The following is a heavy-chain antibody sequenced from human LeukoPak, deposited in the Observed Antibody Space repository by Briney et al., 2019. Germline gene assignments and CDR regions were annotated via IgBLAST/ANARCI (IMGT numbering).Heavy chain of an antibody. CDR2: ISGDGRST. Sequence: PGGSLRLSCAASGFTFDDYAMHWVRQAPGKGLEWVSLISGDGRSTYYADSVKGRFTISRDNSKNSLYLQMNSLRTEDTALYYCAKSLGRGSYRYTDYWGQETLVTVSS. CDR3: AKSLGRGSYRYTDY. V-gene: IGHV3-43*02. D-gene: IGHD3-16*02. CDR1: GFTFDDYA. J-gene: IGHJ4*02.